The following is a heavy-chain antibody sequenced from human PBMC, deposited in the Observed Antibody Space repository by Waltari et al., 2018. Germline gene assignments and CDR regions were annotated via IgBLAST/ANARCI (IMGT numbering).Heavy chain of an antibody. V-gene: IGHV4-30-2*06. CDR1: GGSLSSGGYS. CDR2: IYPTGST. Sequence: LQLQESGSGLVKPSQTLSLPFAVSGGSLSSGGYSWSWIRQSPGKGLEWIGYIYPTGSTSYNPSLKRRVTMSVDRSKNQFSLNLRSVTAADTAVYYCARTIDYFDYWGQGTLVTVSS. J-gene: IGHJ4*02. D-gene: IGHD1-26*01. CDR3: ARTIDYFDY.